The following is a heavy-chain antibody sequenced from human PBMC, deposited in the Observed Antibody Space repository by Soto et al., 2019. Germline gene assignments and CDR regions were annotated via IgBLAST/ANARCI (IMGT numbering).Heavy chain of an antibody. CDR3: ARGSYSLVPADFDY. Sequence: QVQLQQWGAGLLKPSETLSLTCAVYGGSFSGYYWSWIRQPPGKWLEWIGEINHSGSTNYNPSLKSRVTISVDTSKNQFSLKLSAVTAADTAVYYWARGSYSLVPADFDYWGQGTLVTVSS. J-gene: IGHJ4*02. D-gene: IGHD2-2*01. V-gene: IGHV4-34*01. CDR1: GGSFSGYY. CDR2: INHSGST.